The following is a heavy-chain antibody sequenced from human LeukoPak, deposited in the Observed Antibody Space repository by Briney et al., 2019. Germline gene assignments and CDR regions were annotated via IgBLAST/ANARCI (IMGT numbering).Heavy chain of an antibody. Sequence: ASVKVSCKASGYTFTTFGISWVRQAPGQGLEWVGWISAYNGDTNYAQKLQGRVTMTTDTSTSTAYMELRSLRSDDTAVYYCARASYYCASTSCYPGDYWGQGTLVTVSS. CDR3: ARASYYCASTSCYPGDY. CDR2: ISAYNGDT. D-gene: IGHD2-2*01. J-gene: IGHJ4*02. V-gene: IGHV1-18*01. CDR1: GYTFTTFG.